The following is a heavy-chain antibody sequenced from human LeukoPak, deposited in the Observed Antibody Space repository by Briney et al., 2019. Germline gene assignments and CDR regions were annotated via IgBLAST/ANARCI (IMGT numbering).Heavy chain of an antibody. CDR1: GFTFSSYS. J-gene: IGHJ4*02. D-gene: IGHD4-17*01. CDR3: ARGEVYGDYGGDTFTFDY. Sequence: GGSLRLSCAASGFTFSSYSMNWVRQAPGKGLEWVSSISSSSSYIYYADSVKGRFTISRDNAKNSLYLQMNSLRAEDTAVYYCARGEVYGDYGGDTFTFDYWGQGTLVTVSS. V-gene: IGHV3-21*01. CDR2: ISSSSSYI.